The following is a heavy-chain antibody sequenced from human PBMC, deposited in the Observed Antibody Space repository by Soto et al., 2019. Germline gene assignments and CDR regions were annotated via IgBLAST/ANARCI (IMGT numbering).Heavy chain of an antibody. V-gene: IGHV5-10-1*01. CDR1: GYSFTSYW. CDR2: IDPSDSYT. CDR3: ARHAPAGAYCGGDCYSLSY. Sequence: GESLKISCKGSGYSFTSYWISWVRQMPGKGLEWMGRIDPSDSYTNYSPSFQGHVTISADKSISTAYLQWSSLKASDTAMYYCARHAPAGAYCGGDCYSLSYWGQGTLVTVSS. J-gene: IGHJ4*02. D-gene: IGHD2-21*02.